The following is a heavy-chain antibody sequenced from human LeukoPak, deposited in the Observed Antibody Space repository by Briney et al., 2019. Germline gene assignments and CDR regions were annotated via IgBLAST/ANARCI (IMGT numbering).Heavy chain of an antibody. CDR1: GFTFSSYA. J-gene: IGHJ4*02. CDR2: ISASGGNT. D-gene: IGHD3-10*01. CDR3: AKGDRSGSYSYFDY. Sequence: GGSLRLXCVASGFTFSSYAMSWVRQAPGKGLEWVSSISASGGNTYYADSVQGRFTISRDNSKNTLYLQMNSLRAEDTVVFYCAKGDRSGSYSYFDYWGQGTLVTVSS. V-gene: IGHV3-23*01.